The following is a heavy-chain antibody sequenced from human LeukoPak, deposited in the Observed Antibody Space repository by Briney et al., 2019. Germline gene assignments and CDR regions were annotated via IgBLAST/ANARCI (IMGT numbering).Heavy chain of an antibody. D-gene: IGHD2-15*01. CDR3: ARGDIVVVVAATPYNWFDP. CDR2: INPNSGGT. CDR1: GYTFTGYY. J-gene: IGHJ5*02. V-gene: IGHV1-2*02. Sequence: ASVKVSCKASGYTFTGYYMHWVRQAPGQGLEWMGWINPNSGGTNYAQKFQGRVTMTRDTSISTAYMELSRLRSDDTAVYYCARGDIVVVVAATPYNWFDPWGQGTLVTVSS.